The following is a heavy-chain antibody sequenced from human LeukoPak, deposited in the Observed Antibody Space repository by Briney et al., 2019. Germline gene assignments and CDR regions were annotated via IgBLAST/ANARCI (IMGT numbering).Heavy chain of an antibody. V-gene: IGHV4-34*01. CDR3: ARGKAPDYCSSTPCYKNNYLDS. CDR1: GGSFSVYF. CDR2: INQSGSS. D-gene: IGHD2-2*01. Sequence: SETLSLTCGVYGGSFSVYFWSWIRQPPGKGLEWIGEINQSGSSDYNPTLKSRVSMSVDTSETQFSLTLNSVTAADTAVYYCARGKAPDYCSSTPCYKNNYLDSWGQGTLVTVSS. J-gene: IGHJ4*02.